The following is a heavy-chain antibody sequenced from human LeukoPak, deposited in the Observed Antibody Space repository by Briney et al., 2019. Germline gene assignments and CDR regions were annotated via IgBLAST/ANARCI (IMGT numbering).Heavy chain of an antibody. V-gene: IGHV3-30-3*01. CDR2: ISYDGGNK. Sequence: PGRPLRLSCAASGFTFSSYAMHWVRQAPGKGLEWVAVISYDGGNKYYADSVKGRFTISRDNSKNTLYLQMNSLRAEDTAVYYCARDYYDSSGYYYFLDYWGQGTLVTVSS. D-gene: IGHD3-22*01. CDR1: GFTFSSYA. J-gene: IGHJ4*02. CDR3: ARDYYDSSGYYYFLDY.